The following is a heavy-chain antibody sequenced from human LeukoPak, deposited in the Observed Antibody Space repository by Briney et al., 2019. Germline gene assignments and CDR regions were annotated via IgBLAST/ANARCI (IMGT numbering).Heavy chain of an antibody. CDR3: ARLDATRGGDY. Sequence: GESLKISCKGSGYTSAGYWFGWVRQMPGKGLEWMGIIYPGHSDTRYSPSFQGQVIISADKSINTAYLEWGSLKASDTAMYYCARLDATRGGDYSGQGTLVTVSS. J-gene: IGHJ4*02. V-gene: IGHV5-51*01. D-gene: IGHD2-15*01. CDR2: IYPGHSDT. CDR1: GYTSAGYW.